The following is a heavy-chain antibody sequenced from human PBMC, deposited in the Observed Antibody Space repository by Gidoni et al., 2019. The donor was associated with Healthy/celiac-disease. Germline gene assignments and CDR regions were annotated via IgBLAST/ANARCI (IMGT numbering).Heavy chain of an antibody. Sequence: QVQLVQSGAEVKKPGASVKVSCKAAGYTFTGYSMHWVRQAPGQGLEWMGWINPNIGGTNYAQKFQGRVTMTRDTSISTAYMELSRLRSDDTAVYYCARMNYVPYYYYGMDVWGQGTTVTVSS. CDR3: ARMNYVPYYYYGMDV. CDR2: INPNIGGT. V-gene: IGHV1-2*02. D-gene: IGHD1-7*01. J-gene: IGHJ6*02. CDR1: GYTFTGYS.